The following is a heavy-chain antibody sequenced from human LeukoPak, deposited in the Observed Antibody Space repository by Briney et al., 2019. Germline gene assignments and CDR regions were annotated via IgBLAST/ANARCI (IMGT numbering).Heavy chain of an antibody. Sequence: GRSLRLSCAASGFTFDDYAMHWVRQAPGKGLEWVSGISWNSGSIGYADSVKGRFTISRDNAKNSLYMQMNSLRAEDTALYYCAEALSYSITAATDYWGQGTLATVSS. V-gene: IGHV3-9*01. CDR2: ISWNSGSI. J-gene: IGHJ4*02. CDR1: GFTFDDYA. D-gene: IGHD6-25*01. CDR3: AEALSYSITAATDY.